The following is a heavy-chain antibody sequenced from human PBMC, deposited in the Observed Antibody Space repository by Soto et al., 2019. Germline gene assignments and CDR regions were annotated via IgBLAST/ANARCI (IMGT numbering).Heavy chain of an antibody. CDR2: IYSGGST. Sequence: EVQLVESGGGLVQPGGSLRLSCAASGVTVSSNYMSWVRQAPGKGLEWVSAIYSGGSTYYADSVKGRFTISRDNSKNKLYLQMNSLRAEDTAVYYCARHGYNYGGGYFDYWGQGTLVTVSS. CDR1: GVTVSSNY. D-gene: IGHD5-18*01. J-gene: IGHJ4*02. V-gene: IGHV3-66*04. CDR3: ARHGYNYGGGYFDY.